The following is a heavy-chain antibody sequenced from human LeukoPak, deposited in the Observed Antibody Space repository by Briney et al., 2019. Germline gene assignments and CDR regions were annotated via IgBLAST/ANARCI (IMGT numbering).Heavy chain of an antibody. Sequence: SETLSLTCTVSGGSISSSSYYWGWIRQPPGNRLEWIGSMHYSGSTYYNPSLKSRVTTSVDTSKNQFFLKLSSVTAADTAIYYCARDPLLPKSSGHVDFWGQGILVTVSS. J-gene: IGHJ4*02. CDR3: ARDPLLPKSSGHVDF. CDR1: GGSISSSSYY. CDR2: MHYSGST. V-gene: IGHV4-39*07. D-gene: IGHD3-22*01.